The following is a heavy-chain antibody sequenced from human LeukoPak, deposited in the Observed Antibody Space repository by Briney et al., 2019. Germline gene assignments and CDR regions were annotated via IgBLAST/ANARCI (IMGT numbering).Heavy chain of an antibody. CDR3: ARDLGGRDAFDI. CDR1: GFTFSSYS. D-gene: IGHD3-16*01. CDR2: ISSSSSYI. V-gene: IGHV3-21*01. J-gene: IGHJ3*02. Sequence: PGGSLRLSCAASGFTFSSYSMNWVRQAPGKGLEWVSSISSSSSYIYYADSVKGRFTISRDNAKNSLYLQMNSLRAEDTAVYYCARDLGGRDAFDIWGQGTMVTVSS.